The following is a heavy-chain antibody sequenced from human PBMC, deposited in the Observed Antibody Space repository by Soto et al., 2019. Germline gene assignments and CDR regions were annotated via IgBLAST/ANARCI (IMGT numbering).Heavy chain of an antibody. CDR2: INTGNGNT. D-gene: IGHD5-12*01. Sequence: QVQLVQSGAEVKKPGASVKVSCKASGITYTTYAIHWVCQAPGQGLEWMGWINTGNGNTRYSQRFQGRVTLTTDTSASTAYMDLSSLTSEDTAVYYCARAISGYVTWGQGTLITVSS. CDR3: ARAISGYVT. CDR1: GITYTTYA. J-gene: IGHJ5*02. V-gene: IGHV1-3*04.